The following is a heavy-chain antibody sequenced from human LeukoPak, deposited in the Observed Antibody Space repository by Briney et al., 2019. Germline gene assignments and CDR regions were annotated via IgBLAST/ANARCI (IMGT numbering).Heavy chain of an antibody. J-gene: IGHJ4*02. D-gene: IGHD4-17*01. CDR2: INPNSGGT. Sequence: GASVKVSCKASGYTFTGYYMHWVRQAPGQGLEWMGWINPNSGGTNYAQKFQGRVTMTRDMSTSTVYMELSSLRSEDTAVYYCARGAEIYGDYVGYFDYWGQGTLVTVSS. V-gene: IGHV1-2*02. CDR3: ARGAEIYGDYVGYFDY. CDR1: GYTFTGYY.